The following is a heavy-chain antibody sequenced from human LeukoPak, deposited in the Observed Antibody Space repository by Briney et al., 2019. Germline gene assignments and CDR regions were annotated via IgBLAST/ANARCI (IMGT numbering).Heavy chain of an antibody. V-gene: IGHV3-23*01. D-gene: IGHD4-23*01. Sequence: GGSLRLSCAASGFTFSNYAMSWVRQAPGKGLEWVSAISSSGGGTYYADSVKGRFTISRDNSKNTLYLQMNSLRAEDTAVYYCAKDRSYGGNSEYFQHWGQGTLVTVSS. J-gene: IGHJ1*01. CDR2: ISSSGGGT. CDR1: GFTFSNYA. CDR3: AKDRSYGGNSEYFQH.